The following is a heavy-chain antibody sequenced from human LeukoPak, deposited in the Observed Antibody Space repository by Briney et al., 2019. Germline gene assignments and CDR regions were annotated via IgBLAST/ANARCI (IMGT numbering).Heavy chain of an antibody. Sequence: GGSLRLSCAASGFTFSSYAMSWVRQAPGKGLEYVSSINDNGRSTYYANSAKGRCAISRDNSKNTLYLQMGSLRAEDMGVYYCARKYQGTWSFDYWGQGTLVTVSS. V-gene: IGHV3-64*01. J-gene: IGHJ4*02. CDR3: ARKYQGTWSFDY. D-gene: IGHD1-1*01. CDR1: GFTFSSYA. CDR2: INDNGRST.